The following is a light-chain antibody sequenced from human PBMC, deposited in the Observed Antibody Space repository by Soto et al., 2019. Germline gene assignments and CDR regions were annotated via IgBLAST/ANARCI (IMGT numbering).Light chain of an antibody. CDR2: GAS. CDR3: QHYNSYGT. V-gene: IGKV3-15*01. CDR1: QSVSST. Sequence: EIVMTQSQATLSVSPCERATLSSRASQSVSSTVARYQQKPGQAPRLLIYGASTRATGIPARFSGSGSGTEFTLTISSLQPDDFATYYCQHYNSYGTFGQGTKVDIK. J-gene: IGKJ1*01.